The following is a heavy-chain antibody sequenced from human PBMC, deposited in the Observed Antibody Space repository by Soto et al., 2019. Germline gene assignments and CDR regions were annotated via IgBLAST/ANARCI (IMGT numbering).Heavy chain of an antibody. CDR2: IIPIFGTA. Sequence: VASVKVSCKASGGTFSSYAISWVRQAPGQGLEWMGGIIPIFGTANYAQKFQGRVTITADKSMSTAYMELSSLRSEDTAVYYCARVGSRYYYDSSGYYYVFDYWGQGTLVTVSS. D-gene: IGHD3-22*01. V-gene: IGHV1-69*06. CDR1: GGTFSSYA. CDR3: ARVGSRYYYDSSGYYYVFDY. J-gene: IGHJ4*02.